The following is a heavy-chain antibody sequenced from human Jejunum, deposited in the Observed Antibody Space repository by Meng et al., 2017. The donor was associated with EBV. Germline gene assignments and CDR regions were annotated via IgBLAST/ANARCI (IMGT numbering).Heavy chain of an antibody. CDR2: IYYIGNT. CDR3: ARDPIPGYCSGGSCYD. CDR1: GGSVSTASYY. V-gene: IGHV4-61*01. J-gene: IGHJ4*02. Sequence: VQLTESGPGLAKPSEPLSRTWPVSGGSVSTASYYWSWIRQPPGKGLEWIGNIYYIGNTNNHPSLTSRVTISVDTSKNQFSLRLSPVTAADTAMYYCARDPIPGYCSGGSCYDWGQGTLVTVSS. D-gene: IGHD2-15*01.